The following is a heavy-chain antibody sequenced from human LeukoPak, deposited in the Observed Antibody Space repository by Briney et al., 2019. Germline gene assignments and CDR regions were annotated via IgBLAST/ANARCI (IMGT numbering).Heavy chain of an antibody. CDR1: GGSFSGYY. V-gene: IGHV4-34*01. D-gene: IGHD3-22*01. Sequence: SETLSLTCAVYGGSFSGYYWSWIRQPPGKGLEWIGEINHSGSTNYNPSLKSRVTISVDTSKNQFSLKLSSVTAADTAVYYCARHTYYYDSSGYPRTVFDYWGQGTLVTVSS. CDR2: INHSGST. J-gene: IGHJ4*02. CDR3: ARHTYYYDSSGYPRTVFDY.